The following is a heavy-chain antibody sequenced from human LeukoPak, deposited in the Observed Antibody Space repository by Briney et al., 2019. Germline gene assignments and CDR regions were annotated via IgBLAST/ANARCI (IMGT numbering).Heavy chain of an antibody. J-gene: IGHJ5*02. CDR3: ARMDCSSTSCYGLGVWFDP. Sequence: SETLSLTCTVSGGSISSYYWSWIRQPPGKGLEWIGYIYYSGSTNYNPSLKSRVTTSVDTSKNQFSLKLSSVTAADTAVYYCARMDCSSTSCYGLGVWFDPWGQGTLVTVSS. CDR2: IYYSGST. CDR1: GGSISSYY. D-gene: IGHD2-2*01. V-gene: IGHV4-59*01.